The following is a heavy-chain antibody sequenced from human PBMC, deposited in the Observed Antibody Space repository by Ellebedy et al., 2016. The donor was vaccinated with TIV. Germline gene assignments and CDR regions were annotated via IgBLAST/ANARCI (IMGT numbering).Heavy chain of an antibody. CDR1: GGSLSDNY. V-gene: IGHV4-59*01. Sequence: SETLSLTCAVSGGSLSDNYWTWIRQPPGKGLEWIGYLYYTGSTNYNPSLKSRVTISVNTPRNQFSLKVPSVTAADTAVYYCVSSTSMDAFDLWGQGTMVTVSS. J-gene: IGHJ3*01. CDR2: LYYTGST. CDR3: VSSTSMDAFDL. D-gene: IGHD2/OR15-2a*01.